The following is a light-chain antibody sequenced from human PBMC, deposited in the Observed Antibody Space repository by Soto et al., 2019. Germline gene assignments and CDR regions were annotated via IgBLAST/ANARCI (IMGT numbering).Light chain of an antibody. CDR1: QSIAGY. J-gene: IGKJ5*01. CDR3: QQSFGGPKT. Sequence: QINHCTFSQSASVGDRVTITCLASQSIAGYLSWYQQRPGKAPKFLIYSTSNLQRGVPSRFSGSGSGTDFSLTINSLQSEDFAAYFCQQSFGGPKTVGQGTRLEIK. V-gene: IGKV1-39*01. CDR2: STS.